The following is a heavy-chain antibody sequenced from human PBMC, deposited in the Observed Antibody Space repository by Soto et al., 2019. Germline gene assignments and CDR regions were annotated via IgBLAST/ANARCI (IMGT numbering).Heavy chain of an antibody. V-gene: IGHV3-33*01. CDR1: GFTFSSYG. J-gene: IGHJ4*02. Sequence: WGSLRLSCAASGFTFSSYGMHWVRQAPGKGLEWVAVIWYDGSNKYYADSVKGRFTISRDNSKNTLYLQMNSLRAEDTAVYYCASQGRKDYYFDYWGQGTLVTVSS. CDR2: IWYDGSNK. CDR3: ASQGRKDYYFDY.